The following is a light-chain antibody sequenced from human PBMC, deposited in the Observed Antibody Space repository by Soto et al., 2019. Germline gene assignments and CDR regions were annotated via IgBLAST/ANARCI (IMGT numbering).Light chain of an antibody. Sequence: QSVLTQPPSASETPGQRVTIPCSGSSANIGSNYVSWYQQLPGTAPKLLIYKNNQRPSGVPDRFSGSKSGTSASLAISGLRSEDEAEYFCAAWDESLSGPIFGGGTKLTV. V-gene: IGLV1-47*01. CDR1: SANIGSNY. CDR3: AAWDESLSGPI. CDR2: KNN. J-gene: IGLJ2*01.